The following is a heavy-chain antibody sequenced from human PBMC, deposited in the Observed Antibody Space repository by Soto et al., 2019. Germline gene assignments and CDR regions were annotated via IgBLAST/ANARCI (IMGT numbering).Heavy chain of an antibody. Sequence: TLSLTCSVSGATITNDGYYWNWIRQHPGKGPEWLGSIYYSGRTNYNPSLKNRISISVDTSKKQFSLKLSSVTAADTAVYFCARHYSRVAVPFDYWVQGTLVTVSS. CDR1: GATITNDGYY. CDR2: IYYSGRT. V-gene: IGHV4-31*03. D-gene: IGHD3-22*01. J-gene: IGHJ4*02. CDR3: ARHYSRVAVPFDY.